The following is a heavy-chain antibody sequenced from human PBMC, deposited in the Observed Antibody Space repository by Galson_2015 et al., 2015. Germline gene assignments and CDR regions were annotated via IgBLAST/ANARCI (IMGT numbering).Heavy chain of an antibody. J-gene: IGHJ4*02. D-gene: IGHD3-22*01. CDR2: IFPNDEQ. Sequence: PALVKPTQPLTLTCTVSGFSLRDGRVGLSWIRQPPGKALEWLAHIFPNDEQSFSAFGKNRVSLSKDSANSPGVLTMTNVDPVDTGTYYCARISGYYRATYHFDYWGQGTLVTVSA. CDR1: GFSLRDGRVG. V-gene: IGHV2-26*01. CDR3: ARISGYYRATYHFDY.